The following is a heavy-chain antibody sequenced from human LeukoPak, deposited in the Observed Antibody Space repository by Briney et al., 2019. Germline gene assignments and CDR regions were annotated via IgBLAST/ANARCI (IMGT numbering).Heavy chain of an antibody. CDR2: INPNSGGT. Sequence: ASVKVSCKASGYTFTGYYMHWVRQAPGQGLEWMGWINPNSGGTSYAQKFQGRVTMTRDTSISTAYMELSRLRSDDTAVYYCASGAADDAFDIWGQGTMVTVSS. J-gene: IGHJ3*02. CDR3: ASGAADDAFDI. D-gene: IGHD6-13*01. CDR1: GYTFTGYY. V-gene: IGHV1-2*02.